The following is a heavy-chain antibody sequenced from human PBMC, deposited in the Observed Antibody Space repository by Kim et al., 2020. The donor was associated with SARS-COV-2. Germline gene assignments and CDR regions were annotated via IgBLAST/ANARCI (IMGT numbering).Heavy chain of an antibody. J-gene: IGHJ6*02. CDR3: ARGGIAAAGTGLGGRYNYGMDV. Sequence: GGSLRLSCAASGFTFSSYSMNWVRQAPGKGLEWVSSISSSSSYIYYADSVKGRFTISRDNAKNSLYLQMNSLRAEDTAVYYCARGGIAAAGTGLGGRYNYGMDVWGQGTTVTVSS. D-gene: IGHD6-13*01. CDR1: GFTFSSYS. V-gene: IGHV3-21*01. CDR2: ISSSSSYI.